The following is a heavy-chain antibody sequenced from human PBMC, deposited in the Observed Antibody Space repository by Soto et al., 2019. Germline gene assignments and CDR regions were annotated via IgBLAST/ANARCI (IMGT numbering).Heavy chain of an antibody. D-gene: IGHD3-3*01. J-gene: IGHJ4*02. CDR2: IYHSGGT. CDR1: GDSISNTNW. CDR3: AKRSLRRLRFVETH. V-gene: IGHV4-4*02. Sequence: QVQLQESGPGLVRPSGTLSLTCTVSGDSISNTNWWSWVRQPPGKGLEWLGEIYHSGGTNYNPSLKSRVSISVDKSKNQFSLNLTSVTAADTAVYFCAKRSLRRLRFVETHWGQGTLVTVSS.